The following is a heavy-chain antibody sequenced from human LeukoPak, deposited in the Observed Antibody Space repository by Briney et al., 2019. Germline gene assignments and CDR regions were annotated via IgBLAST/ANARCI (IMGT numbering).Heavy chain of an antibody. V-gene: IGHV3-23*01. Sequence: GGSLRLSCAASGLTFSNYAMTWVRQAPGKGLEWVSSIRGDVGGGGTSYTDSVKGRFTVYRDNSKNTLYLQMNSLRAGDTAVYYCAKDPNGDYVGAFDSWGQGILVTVSS. D-gene: IGHD4-17*01. CDR1: GLTFSNYA. CDR3: AKDPNGDYVGAFDS. CDR2: IRGDVGGGGT. J-gene: IGHJ3*01.